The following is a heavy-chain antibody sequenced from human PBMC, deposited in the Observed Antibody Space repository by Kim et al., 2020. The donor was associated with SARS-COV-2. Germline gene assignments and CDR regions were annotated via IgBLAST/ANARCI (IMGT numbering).Heavy chain of an antibody. V-gene: IGHV3-30*03. CDR2: ISFDGSNK. D-gene: IGHD6-13*01. Sequence: GGSLRLSCAASGFTFSNYGIHWVRQAPGKGLEWVTLISFDGSNKYYIDSVEGRFTISRDNSKNTLYLQMNSLRVEDTAVYYCAREGTSSWYYFDYWGQGT. CDR3: AREGTSSWYYFDY. J-gene: IGHJ4*02. CDR1: GFTFSNYG.